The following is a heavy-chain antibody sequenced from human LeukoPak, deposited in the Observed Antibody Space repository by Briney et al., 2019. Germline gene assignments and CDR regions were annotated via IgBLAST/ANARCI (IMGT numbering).Heavy chain of an antibody. D-gene: IGHD3-10*01. CDR3: ARVRDLWACNFDY. CDR2: INPNSGAI. Sequence: ASVKVSCTASGYTFTGYYVHWVRQAPGQGLEWMGWINPNSGAILYAQKFQGRVTMTRDTSISTAYMELTRLRSDDTAVYYCARVRDLWACNFDYWGQGTLVTVSS. CDR1: GYTFTGYY. J-gene: IGHJ4*02. V-gene: IGHV1-2*02.